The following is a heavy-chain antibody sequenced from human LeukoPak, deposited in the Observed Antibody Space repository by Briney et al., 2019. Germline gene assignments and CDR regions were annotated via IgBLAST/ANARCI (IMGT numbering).Heavy chain of an antibody. CDR3: ARDAVIPYSFDY. V-gene: IGHV1-46*01. CDR2: INPSSGSP. D-gene: IGHD3-16*02. Sequence: ASVKVSCKASGDTFTNYYMHWVRQAPGHGLEWMGIINPSSGSPSYAQKFQGRVTMTRDMSTSTVYMTLSSLRSEDTAVYYCARDAVIPYSFDYWGQGTLVTVSS. J-gene: IGHJ4*02. CDR1: GDTFTNYY.